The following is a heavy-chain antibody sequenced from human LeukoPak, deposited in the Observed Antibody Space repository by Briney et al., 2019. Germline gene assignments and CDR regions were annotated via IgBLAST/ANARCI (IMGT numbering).Heavy chain of an antibody. CDR1: GGSFSGYY. CDR2: INHSGST. Sequence: KTSETLSLTCAVYGGSFSGYYWSWIRQPPGKGLEWIGEINHSGSTNYNPSLRSRVTISVDTSKNQFSLKLSSVTAADTAVYYCARGDRETYYYDMRDAFDIWGQGTMVTVSS. J-gene: IGHJ3*02. CDR3: ARGDRETYYYDMRDAFDI. D-gene: IGHD3-22*01. V-gene: IGHV4-34*01.